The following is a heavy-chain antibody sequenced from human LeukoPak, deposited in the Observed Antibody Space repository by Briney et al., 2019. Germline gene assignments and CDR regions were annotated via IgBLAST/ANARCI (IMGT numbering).Heavy chain of an antibody. CDR2: IYHSGST. V-gene: IGHV4-4*02. D-gene: IGHD2-2*02. CDR3: ARVYRYYYMDV. Sequence: PSETLSLTCAVSGGSISSSNWWSWVRQPPGKGLEWIGEIYHSGSTNYNPSLKSRVTISVDTSKNQFSLKLSSVTAADTAVYYCARVYRYYYMDVWGKGTTVTISS. CDR1: GGSISSSNW. J-gene: IGHJ6*03.